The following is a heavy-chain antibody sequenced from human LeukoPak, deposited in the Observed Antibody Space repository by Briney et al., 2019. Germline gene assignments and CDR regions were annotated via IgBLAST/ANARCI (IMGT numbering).Heavy chain of an antibody. CDR2: ISSSGYTI. CDR3: ARPDCSGGSCYPPFDY. J-gene: IGHJ4*02. D-gene: IGHD2-15*01. Sequence: GGSLRLSCAASGFTFSDYYMSWIRQAPGKGLEWVSYISSSGYTIYYVDSVKGRFTISRDNAKNSVYLQMNSLRAEDTAVYYCARPDCSGGSCYPPFDYWGQGTLVTASS. CDR1: GFTFSDYY. V-gene: IGHV3-11*01.